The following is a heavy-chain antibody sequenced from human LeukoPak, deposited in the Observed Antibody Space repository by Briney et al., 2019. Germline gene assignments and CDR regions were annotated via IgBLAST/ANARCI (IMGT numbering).Heavy chain of an antibody. CDR3: ARGVLGGSWYFGGNNWFDP. J-gene: IGHJ5*02. CDR1: GDSASSNSAA. V-gene: IGHV6-1*01. CDR2: TYYRSKWYN. D-gene: IGHD6-13*01. Sequence: SQTPSLTCAISGDSASSNSAAWNWIRQSPSRGLEWLGRTYYRSKWYNDYAVSVKSRITINPDTSKNQFSLQLNSVTPEDTAVYYCARGVLGGSWYFGGNNWFDPWGQGTLVTVSS.